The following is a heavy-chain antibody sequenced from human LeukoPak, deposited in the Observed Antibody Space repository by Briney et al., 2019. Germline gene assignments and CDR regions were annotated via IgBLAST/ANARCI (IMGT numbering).Heavy chain of an antibody. V-gene: IGHV3-30-3*01. CDR2: ISYDGSNK. D-gene: IGHD3-9*01. J-gene: IGHJ4*02. CDR3: SSGAYSYFDILTDY. Sequence: GGSLRLSCAASGFTLSSYAMHWVSQAPGKGMEWVAVISYDGSNKYYADSVKGRFTISRDNSKNTLYLQMNSLRPEDTAVYYCSSGAYSYFDILTDYWGQGTLVTVSS. CDR1: GFTLSSYA.